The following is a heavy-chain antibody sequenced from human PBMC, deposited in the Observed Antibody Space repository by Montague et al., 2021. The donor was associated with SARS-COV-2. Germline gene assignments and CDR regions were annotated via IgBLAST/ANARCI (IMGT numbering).Heavy chain of an antibody. Sequence: SETLSLTCTISGGSISSYYWSWIRQPPGKGLEWIGYMYYSGSTNYNPSLKSRVTISVDTSKNQFSLKLSSMTAADTAAYYCAREGRGYCSSTSCQSAFDIWGQGTTVTVSS. CDR3: AREGRGYCSSTSCQSAFDI. J-gene: IGHJ3*02. CDR2: MYYSGST. CDR1: GGSISSYY. D-gene: IGHD2-2*01. V-gene: IGHV4-59*01.